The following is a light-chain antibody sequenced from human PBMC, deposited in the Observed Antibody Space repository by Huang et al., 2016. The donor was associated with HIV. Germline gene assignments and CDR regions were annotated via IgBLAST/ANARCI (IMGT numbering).Light chain of an antibody. CDR1: QSVTS. CDR3: QQYNNWPSIT. Sequence: EIVMTQSPATLSVSPGERATLSCRASQSVTSLAWYQQKPGQTPRLLIYGASTRATGIPARFSGSVSGTDFTLTISSLQSEDFAVYYCQQYNNWPSITFGQGTRLEIK. J-gene: IGKJ5*01. V-gene: IGKV3-15*01. CDR2: GAS.